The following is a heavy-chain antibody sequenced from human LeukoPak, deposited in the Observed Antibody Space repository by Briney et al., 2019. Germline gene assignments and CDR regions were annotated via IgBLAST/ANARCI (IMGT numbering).Heavy chain of an antibody. V-gene: IGHV1-69*04. CDR3: ARDVSGSYYNPEYYYYGMDV. D-gene: IGHD3-10*01. J-gene: IGHJ6*02. Sequence: SVKVSCKASGGTFSSYAISWVRQAPGQGLEWMGRIIPILGIANYAQKFQGRVTTTADKSTSTAYMELSSLRSEDTAVYYCARDVSGSYYNPEYYYYGMDVWGQGTTVTVSS. CDR1: GGTFSSYA. CDR2: IIPILGIA.